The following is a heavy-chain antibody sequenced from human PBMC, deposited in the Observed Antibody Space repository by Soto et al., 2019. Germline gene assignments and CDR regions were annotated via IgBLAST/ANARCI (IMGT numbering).Heavy chain of an antibody. V-gene: IGHV1-2*02. D-gene: IGHD6-6*01. CDR3: AKDLTRQLAYWLDP. Sequence: ASVKVSCKASGFSFTGYYIHWLRQAPGQGLEWMGWVNAHSGGTEYAQKFQGRVALTRDTSIATAYLTLTSLTSDDTALYYCAKDLTRQLAYWLDPWGQGTQVTVSS. CDR1: GFSFTGYY. J-gene: IGHJ5*02. CDR2: VNAHSGGT.